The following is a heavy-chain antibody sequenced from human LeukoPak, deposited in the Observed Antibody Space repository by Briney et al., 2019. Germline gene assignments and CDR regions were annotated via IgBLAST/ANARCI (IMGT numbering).Heavy chain of an antibody. CDR3: ARAHYDFWSGYPNWFDP. D-gene: IGHD3-3*01. J-gene: IGHJ5*02. CDR1: GGSISSSNW. Sequence: SETLSLTCAVSGGSISSSNWWSWVRQPPGKGLEWIGEIYHSGSTNYNPSLKSRVTISVDTSKNQFSLKLSSVTAADTAVYYCARAHYDFWSGYPNWFDPWGQGTLVTVSS. V-gene: IGHV4-4*02. CDR2: IYHSGST.